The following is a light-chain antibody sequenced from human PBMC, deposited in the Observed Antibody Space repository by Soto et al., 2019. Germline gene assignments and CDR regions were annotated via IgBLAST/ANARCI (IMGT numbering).Light chain of an antibody. CDR1: QAISSN. J-gene: IGKJ1*01. Sequence: IVMTQSPATLSMSPGERVHLPCRASQAISSNLAWYQQKPGKAPRLLIYAASTRATGIPVRCSGSGAGTEFTLTISSLKPDDFATYYCQHYNSYSEAFGQGTKVDI. CDR2: AAS. V-gene: IGKV3D-15*01. CDR3: QHYNSYSEA.